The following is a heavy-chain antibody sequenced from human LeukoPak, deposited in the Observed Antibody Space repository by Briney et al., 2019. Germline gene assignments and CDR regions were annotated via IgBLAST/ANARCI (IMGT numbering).Heavy chain of an antibody. V-gene: IGHV4-38-2*01. J-gene: IGHJ3*02. CDR3: ARQNIVVVVAATPGALDI. CDR2: LYHSGSA. D-gene: IGHD2-15*01. CDR1: DYSIRSGYY. Sequence: SETLSLTCDVSDYSIRSGYYWGWIRQPPGKGLEWIGSLYHSGSAYYSPSRKSRVTISLDTSNNELSLRLSSVTAADTAIYYCARQNIVVVVAATPGALDIWGQGTLVTLSS.